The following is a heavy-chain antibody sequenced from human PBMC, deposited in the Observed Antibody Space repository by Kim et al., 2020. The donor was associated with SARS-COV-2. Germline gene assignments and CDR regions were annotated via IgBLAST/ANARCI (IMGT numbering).Heavy chain of an antibody. J-gene: IGHJ4*02. D-gene: IGHD6-19*01. CDR1: GFTFSSYA. CDR3: AKEFGQWVVGRSPDS. CDR2: ISVSGSSI. V-gene: IGHV3-23*01. Sequence: GGSLRLSCAASGFTFSSYAMTWVRQAPGKGLEWVSVISVSGSSIYYADSVKGRFIISRDNSKSTLYLQMNSLRAEDTAVYYCAKEFGQWVVGRSPDSWGQGTLVTVSS.